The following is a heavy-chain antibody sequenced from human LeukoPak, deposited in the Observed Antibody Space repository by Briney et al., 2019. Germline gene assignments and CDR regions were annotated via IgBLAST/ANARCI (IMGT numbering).Heavy chain of an antibody. CDR3: ARDSSGYIDY. D-gene: IGHD3-22*01. CDR1: GFTFSSYS. Sequence: GGSLRLSCAASGFTFSSYSMNWVRQALGKGLEWVSSISSSSSYIYYADSVKGRFTISRDNAKNSLYLQMNSLRAEDTAVYYCARDSSGYIDYWGQGTLVTVSS. J-gene: IGHJ4*02. V-gene: IGHV3-21*01. CDR2: ISSSSSYI.